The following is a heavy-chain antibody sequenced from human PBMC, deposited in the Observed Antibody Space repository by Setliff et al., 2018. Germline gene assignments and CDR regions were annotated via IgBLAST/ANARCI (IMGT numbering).Heavy chain of an antibody. D-gene: IGHD6-6*01. J-gene: IGHJ5*02. CDR3: ARGRDRIAARRGNWFGP. CDR2: INHSGST. Sequence: SETLSLTCAVYGGSFSGYSWSWIRQPPGKGLEWIGEINHSGSTNYNPSLKNRVTISVDTSKNQFSLKLSSVTAADTAVFYCARGRDRIAARRGNWFGPWGQGTLVTVPQ. CDR1: GGSFSGYS. V-gene: IGHV4-34*01.